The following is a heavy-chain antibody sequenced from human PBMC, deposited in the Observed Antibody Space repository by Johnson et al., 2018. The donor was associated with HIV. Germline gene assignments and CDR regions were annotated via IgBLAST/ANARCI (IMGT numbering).Heavy chain of an antibody. CDR3: ATELLRTEHDVFDI. J-gene: IGHJ3*02. Sequence: QVQLVESGGGVVQPGRSLRLSCAASGFTFSSYAMHWVRQAPGKGLAWVAVISYDGSNKYYADSVKGRFTISRDNSKNTLYLQMNSLRAEDTAVYYCATELLRTEHDVFDIWGQGTMVTVSS. D-gene: IGHD3-10*01. CDR1: GFTFSSYA. CDR2: ISYDGSNK. V-gene: IGHV3-30-3*01.